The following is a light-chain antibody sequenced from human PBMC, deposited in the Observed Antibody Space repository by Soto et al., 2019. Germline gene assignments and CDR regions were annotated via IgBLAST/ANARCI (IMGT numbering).Light chain of an antibody. CDR3: HHYKNFPPYT. CDR1: QTIGSD. CDR2: GAS. V-gene: IGKV3D-15*01. J-gene: IGKJ2*01. Sequence: DIVMTQSPATLSVSPGETATLSCSASQTIGSDLAWYQQKPGQTPRLLIFGASNRATGIPARFSGSGSGTDFSLTISSLQSEDFAVYYCHHYKNFPPYTFGQGTKLEIK.